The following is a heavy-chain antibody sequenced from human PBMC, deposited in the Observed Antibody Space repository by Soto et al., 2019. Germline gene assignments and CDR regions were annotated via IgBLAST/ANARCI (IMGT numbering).Heavy chain of an antibody. D-gene: IGHD6-13*01. J-gene: IGHJ4*02. Sequence: SVKVSCTASGGTFSSYAISWVRQAPGQELEWMGGIIPIFGTANYAQKFQGRVTITADESTSTAYMELSSLRSEDTAVYYCAREAMGAAAGSVDYWGQGTLVTVSS. CDR2: IIPIFGTA. CDR1: GGTFSSYA. CDR3: AREAMGAAAGSVDY. V-gene: IGHV1-69*13.